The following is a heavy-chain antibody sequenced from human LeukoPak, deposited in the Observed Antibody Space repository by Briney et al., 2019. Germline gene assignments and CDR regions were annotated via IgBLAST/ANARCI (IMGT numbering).Heavy chain of an antibody. CDR1: GYTFTSYG. D-gene: IGHD1-14*01. CDR3: ARGEVTYGEPFDY. V-gene: IGHV1-18*01. CDR2: ISAYNGNT. Sequence: GASVKVSCKASGYTFTSYGISWVRQAPGQGLEWMGWISAYNGNTNYAQKFQGRVTMTRDTSISTAYMELSRLRSDDTAVYYCARGEVTYGEPFDYWGQGTLVTVSS. J-gene: IGHJ4*02.